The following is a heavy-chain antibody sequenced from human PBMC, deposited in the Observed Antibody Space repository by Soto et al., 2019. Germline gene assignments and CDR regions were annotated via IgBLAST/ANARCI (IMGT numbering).Heavy chain of an antibody. CDR3: ARVKRPDYGMDV. Sequence: SVKVSCKASGGTFSSYAISWVRQAPGQGLEWMGGIIPIFGTANYAQKFQGRVTMTADNSTSTAYMELSSLRSEDTAVYYCARVKRPDYGMDVWGQGTTVTVSS. V-gene: IGHV1-69*06. CDR2: IIPIFGTA. J-gene: IGHJ6*02. CDR1: GGTFSSYA.